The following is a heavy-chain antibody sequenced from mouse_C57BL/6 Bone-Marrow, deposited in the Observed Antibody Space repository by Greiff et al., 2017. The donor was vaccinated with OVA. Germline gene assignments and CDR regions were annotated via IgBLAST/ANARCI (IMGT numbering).Heavy chain of an antibody. CDR3: TTVLLLMDY. Sequence: EVQLQESGAELARPGASVTLSCTASGFNIKDDYMHWVKQRPEQGLEWIGWIDPENGDTEYASKFQGKATITADTSSNTAYLQLSSLTSEDTAVYYCTTVLLLMDYWGQGTSVTVSS. CDR1: GFNIKDDY. J-gene: IGHJ4*01. D-gene: IGHD1-1*01. CDR2: IDPENGDT. V-gene: IGHV14-4*01.